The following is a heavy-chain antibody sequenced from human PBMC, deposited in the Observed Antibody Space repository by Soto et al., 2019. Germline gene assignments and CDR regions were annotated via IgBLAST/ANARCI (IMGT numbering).Heavy chain of an antibody. D-gene: IGHD6-19*01. V-gene: IGHV3-21*04. CDR1: GFTFRNYS. CDR3: ARDSKWLLPGGNDY. J-gene: IGHJ4*02. CDR2: IISSGSYI. Sequence: EVQLVESGGGLVKPGGSLRLSCTASGFTFRNYSMNWVRQAPGKGLEWVSSIISSGSYIFYADSVKGRFTIARDNAKNSINLKMKSLQTDHTAVYYCARDSKWLLPGGNDYWGQGNRVTVSS.